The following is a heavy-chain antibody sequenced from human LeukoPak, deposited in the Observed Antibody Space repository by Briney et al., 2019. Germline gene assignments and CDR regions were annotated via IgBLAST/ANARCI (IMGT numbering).Heavy chain of an antibody. J-gene: IGHJ4*02. CDR3: ARDAWLVGATNLYYFDY. D-gene: IGHD1-26*01. CDR2: INPNSGGT. V-gene: IGHV1-2*02. CDR1: GYTFTGYY. Sequence: ASVEVSCKASGYTFTGYYMHWVRQAPGQGLEWMGWINPNSGGTNYAQKFQGRVTMTRDTSISTAYMELSRLRSDDSAVYYCARDAWLVGATNLYYFDYWGQGTLVTVSS.